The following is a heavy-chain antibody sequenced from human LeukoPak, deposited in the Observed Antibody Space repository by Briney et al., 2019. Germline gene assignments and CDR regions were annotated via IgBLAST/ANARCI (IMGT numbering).Heavy chain of an antibody. CDR2: IKQDASVK. Sequence: GGSLRLSCVASGLTFGSHWMSWVRQAPGKGLEWVANIKQDASVKQYVDSVKGRFTISRDNAKNSLYLQMNSLRAKDTAVYYCARNDDVFDIWGQGTMVTVSS. V-gene: IGHV3-7*01. CDR3: ARNDDVFDI. CDR1: GLTFGSHW. J-gene: IGHJ3*02. D-gene: IGHD1-1*01.